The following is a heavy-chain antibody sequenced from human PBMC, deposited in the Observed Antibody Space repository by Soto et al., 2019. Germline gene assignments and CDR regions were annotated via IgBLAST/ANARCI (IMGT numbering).Heavy chain of an antibody. D-gene: IGHD3-10*01. CDR1: AWTFSGYY. V-gene: IGHV4-34*01. Sequence: SDNLSLTYAVYAWTFSGYYWTWIRQPPGTGLEWIGEINHSGSTNYNPSLKSRVTISVDTSKNQFSLKLTPVTAADTAVYYCARDQITSLFDYWGQGTLVTVS. CDR3: ARDQITSLFDY. CDR2: INHSGST. J-gene: IGHJ4*02.